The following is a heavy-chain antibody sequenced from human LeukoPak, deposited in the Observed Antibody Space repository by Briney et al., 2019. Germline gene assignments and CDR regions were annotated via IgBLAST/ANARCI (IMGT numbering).Heavy chain of an antibody. J-gene: IGHJ4*02. Sequence: SETLSLTCAVYGGSFSGYYLSWIRQPPGKGLEWIGEINHSGSTNYNPSLKSRVTISVDTSKNQFSLKLSSVTAADTAVYYCARETKYSSGWYDYWGQGTLVTVSS. CDR3: ARETKYSSGWYDY. CDR1: GGSFSGYY. CDR2: INHSGST. V-gene: IGHV4-34*01. D-gene: IGHD6-19*01.